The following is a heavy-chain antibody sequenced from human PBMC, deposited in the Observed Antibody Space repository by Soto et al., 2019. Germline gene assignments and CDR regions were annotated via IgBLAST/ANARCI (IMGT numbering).Heavy chain of an antibody. CDR3: ARVYYYDSSGYPY. CDR1: GFTFSDYY. D-gene: IGHD3-22*01. J-gene: IGHJ4*02. Sequence: PGGSLRLSCAASGFTFSDYYMSWIRQAPGKGLEWVSYISSSSSYTNYADSVKGRFTISRDNAKNSLYLQMNSLRAEDTAVYYCARVYYYDSSGYPYWGQGTLVTVSS. CDR2: ISSSSSYT. V-gene: IGHV3-11*06.